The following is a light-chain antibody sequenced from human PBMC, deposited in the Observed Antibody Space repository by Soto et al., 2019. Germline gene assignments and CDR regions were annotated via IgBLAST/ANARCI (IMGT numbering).Light chain of an antibody. CDR3: QQSYSTPPT. J-gene: IGKJ5*01. Sequence: DIQMTQSPSTLSASVGDRVTITCRASQSISSYLNWYQQTPGKAPKLLICAASSLQSGVPSRFSGSGSGTDFTLTISSLQREDFATYYCQQSYSTPPTFGQGTRLEIK. CDR2: AAS. CDR1: QSISSY. V-gene: IGKV1-39*01.